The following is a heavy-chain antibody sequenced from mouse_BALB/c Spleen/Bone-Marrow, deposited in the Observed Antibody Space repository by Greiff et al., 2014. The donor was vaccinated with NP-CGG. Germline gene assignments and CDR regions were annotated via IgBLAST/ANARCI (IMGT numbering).Heavy chain of an antibody. CDR3: SREESLGDAMDY. Sequence: GEINPSNGRTNYNEKLKSKATLTLDKSSSTAYMQLSSLTSEDSAVYYCSREESLGDAMDYWGQGTSVTVSS. CDR2: INPSNGRT. V-gene: IGHV1S81*02. J-gene: IGHJ4*01. D-gene: IGHD4-1*01.